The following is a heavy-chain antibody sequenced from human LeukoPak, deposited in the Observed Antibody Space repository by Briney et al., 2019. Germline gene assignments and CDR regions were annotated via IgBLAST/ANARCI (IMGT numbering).Heavy chain of an antibody. D-gene: IGHD2-2*01. V-gene: IGHV3-48*01. CDR3: GRVNAYQLLSAWFDP. CDR2: ITSSSSTI. CDR1: GFTFSSYS. J-gene: IGHJ5*02. Sequence: PGGSLRLSCAASGFTFSSYSMNWVRQAPGKGLEWISYITSSSSTIYYADSVKGRFTISRDNAKSSLYLQMNSLRAEDTAVYYCGRVNAYQLLSAWFDPWGQGTLVTVSS.